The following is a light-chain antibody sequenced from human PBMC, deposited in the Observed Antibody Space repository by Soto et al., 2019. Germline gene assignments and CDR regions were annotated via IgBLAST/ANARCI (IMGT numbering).Light chain of an antibody. J-gene: IGKJ1*01. Sequence: DIQMTQSPSSLSASVGDRVTITCRASRSISTYLNWYQQKPGKAPNLLIYAASTLQSGVPSRFSGSGSGTDFTLTISSLQAEDCATYYCQVSDSTWTFGQGTKVELE. CDR2: AAS. CDR3: QVSDSTWT. V-gene: IGKV1-39*01. CDR1: RSISTY.